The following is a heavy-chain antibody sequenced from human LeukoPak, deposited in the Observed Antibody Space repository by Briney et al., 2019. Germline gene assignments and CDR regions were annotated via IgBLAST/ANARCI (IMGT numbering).Heavy chain of an antibody. Sequence: SVKVSCKASGGTFSSYAISWVRQAPGQGLEWMGGIIPIFGTANYAQKFQGRVTITADESTSTAYMELSSLRSEDTAVYYCARDLLLLWFGEPRQPYFDYWGQGTLVTVSS. CDR3: ARDLLLLWFGEPRQPYFDY. CDR1: GGTFSSYA. CDR2: IIPIFGTA. D-gene: IGHD3-10*01. V-gene: IGHV1-69*13. J-gene: IGHJ4*02.